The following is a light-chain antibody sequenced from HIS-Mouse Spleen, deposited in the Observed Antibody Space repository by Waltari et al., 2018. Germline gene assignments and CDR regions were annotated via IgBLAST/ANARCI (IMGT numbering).Light chain of an antibody. CDR2: QDS. CDR3: QAWDSSTVV. Sequence: SYELTQPPSVSVSPGQTASITCSGDKLGDKYACWYQQKPGQSPVLVNYQDSKRPSGIPQQFSGSNSGNTATLTIGGTQAMDEADYYCQAWDSSTVVFGGGTKLTVL. V-gene: IGLV3-1*01. J-gene: IGLJ2*01. CDR1: KLGDKY.